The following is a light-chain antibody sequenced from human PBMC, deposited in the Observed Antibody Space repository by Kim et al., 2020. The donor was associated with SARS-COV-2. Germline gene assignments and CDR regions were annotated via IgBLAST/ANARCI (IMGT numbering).Light chain of an antibody. J-gene: IGLJ2*01. CDR3: NSRDSSGNHVV. V-gene: IGLV3-19*01. CDR1: SLRSYY. Sequence: SSELTQDPAVSVALGQTVRITCQGDSLRSYYASWYQQKPGQAPVLVIYGKNNRPSGMPDRFSGSSSGNTASLTITGAQAEDEADYYCNSRDSSGNHVVFGGGTKVTVL. CDR2: GKN.